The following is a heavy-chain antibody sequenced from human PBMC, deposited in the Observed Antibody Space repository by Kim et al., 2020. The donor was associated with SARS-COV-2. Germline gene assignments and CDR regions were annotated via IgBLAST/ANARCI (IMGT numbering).Heavy chain of an antibody. CDR3: ARIYSSSRDDAFDI. CDR2: IYYSGST. D-gene: IGHD6-6*01. J-gene: IGHJ3*02. Sequence: SETLSLTCTVSGGSISSSSYYWGWIRQPPGKGLEWIGSIYYSGSTYYNPSLKSRVTISVDTSKNQFSLKLSSVTAADTAVYYCARIYSSSRDDAFDIWGQGTMVTVSS. CDR1: GGSISSSSYY. V-gene: IGHV4-39*01.